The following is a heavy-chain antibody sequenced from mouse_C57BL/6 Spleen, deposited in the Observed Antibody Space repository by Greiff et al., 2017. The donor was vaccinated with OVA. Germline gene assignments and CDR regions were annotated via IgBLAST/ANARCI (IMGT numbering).Heavy chain of an antibody. Sequence: EVQRVESGGGLVQPGGSMKLSCAASGFTFSDAWMDWVRQSPEKGLEWVAEIRNKANNHATYYAESVKGRFTISRDDSKSSVYLQMNSLRAEDTGIYYCTKTTVVADYAMDYWGQGTSVTVSS. D-gene: IGHD1-1*01. CDR1: GFTFSDAW. CDR3: TKTTVVADYAMDY. V-gene: IGHV6-6*01. CDR2: IRNKANNHAT. J-gene: IGHJ4*01.